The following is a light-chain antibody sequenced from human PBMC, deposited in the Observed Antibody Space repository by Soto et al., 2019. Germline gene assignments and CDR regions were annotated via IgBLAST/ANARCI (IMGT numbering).Light chain of an antibody. V-gene: IGKV4-1*01. J-gene: IGKJ1*01. CDR3: QLYYTTRWT. CDR2: WAS. Sequence: DIVMTQSPDSLAVSLGERATINCKSSQSVLYSSNNKNSVAWYQQKPGQPPQLLIYWASTRESGVPDRFSGSESGTDFTLTISSLQAEDVAVYYCQLYYTTRWTFGQGTKVDIK. CDR1: QSVLYSSNNKNS.